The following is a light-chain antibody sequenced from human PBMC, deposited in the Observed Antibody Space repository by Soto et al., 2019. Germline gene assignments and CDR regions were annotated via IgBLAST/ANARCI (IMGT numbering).Light chain of an antibody. Sequence: DIQMTQSPSTLSASVGDRVTITCRASQSISSWLAWYQQKPGKAHKLLIYDAYSLESGVPSRFSGSGSGTEFTLTISSLQPDDFATYYCQQYNSYEGTFGQGTKVDIK. CDR2: DAY. CDR1: QSISSW. J-gene: IGKJ1*01. V-gene: IGKV1-5*01. CDR3: QQYNSYEGT.